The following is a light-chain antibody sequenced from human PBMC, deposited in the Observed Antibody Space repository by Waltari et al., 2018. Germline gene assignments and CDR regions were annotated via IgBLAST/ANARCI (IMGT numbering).Light chain of an antibody. J-gene: IGLJ2*01. CDR3: GTWDGSLSVVV. CDR1: SSNVGEKY. Sequence: QPVLTQPPSVSAAAGPKVTISCSGSSSNVGEKYVAWYHHLPRTAPRLLIYENKIRPSGIPDRFSGSKSGTSATLGITGLQTGDEADYYCGTWDGSLSVVVFGGGTKLTVL. CDR2: ENK. V-gene: IGLV1-51*02.